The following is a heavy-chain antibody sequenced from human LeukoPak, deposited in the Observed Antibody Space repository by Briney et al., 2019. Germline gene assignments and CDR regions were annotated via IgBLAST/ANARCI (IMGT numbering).Heavy chain of an antibody. CDR3: ASSSGRLRELDY. CDR2: TSYSGST. V-gene: IGHV4-39*07. Sequence: SETLSLTCTVSGGSISSSSYYWGWIRQPPGKGLEWIGSTSYSGSTYYNPSLKSRVTISVDTSKNQFSLKLSSVTAADTAVYFCASSSGRLRELDYWGQGTLVTVSS. D-gene: IGHD4-17*01. J-gene: IGHJ4*02. CDR1: GGSISSSSYY.